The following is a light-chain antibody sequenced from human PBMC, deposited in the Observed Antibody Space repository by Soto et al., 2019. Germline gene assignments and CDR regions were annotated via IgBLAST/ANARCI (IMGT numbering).Light chain of an antibody. V-gene: IGKV1-5*03. CDR2: RAS. CDR3: HRHETYPLA. Sequence: TQMTQSPSTLSAPVGDSVSITCRASRDIGTWLAWFQQKPGRAPNLLIYRASTLARGVPSRFSGSGSGTEFTLTISSLQPDDFATYYCHRHETYPLAFGGGTKVDI. CDR1: RDIGTW. J-gene: IGKJ4*01.